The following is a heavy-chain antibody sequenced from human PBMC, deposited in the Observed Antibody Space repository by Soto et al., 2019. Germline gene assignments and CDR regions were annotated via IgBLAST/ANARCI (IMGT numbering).Heavy chain of an antibody. Sequence: QVQLVQSGAEVKKPGSSVKVSCKASGGTFSSYAISWVRQAPGQGLEWMGGIIPIFGTANYAQKFQGRVTSTADESTSTAYMELSSLSSEDTAVYDCARYCSGGSCYTLPLPYYYGMDVWGQGTTVTVSS. J-gene: IGHJ6*02. CDR3: ARYCSGGSCYTLPLPYYYGMDV. V-gene: IGHV1-69*01. CDR2: IIPIFGTA. D-gene: IGHD2-15*01. CDR1: GGTFSSYA.